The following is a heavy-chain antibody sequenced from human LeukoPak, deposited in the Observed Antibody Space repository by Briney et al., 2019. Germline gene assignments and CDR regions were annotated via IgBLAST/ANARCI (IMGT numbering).Heavy chain of an antibody. D-gene: IGHD5/OR15-5a*01. J-gene: IGHJ3*02. CDR3: ARDYSVHSWAFDI. Sequence: SETLSLTCTVSGGSLSTYYWSWIRQPAGQGLEWIGRIYSSGSTNYNPSLKSRVTMSVDTSKNHFALKLSSVTVADTAVYYCARDYSVHSWAFDIWGQGTMVTVSS. V-gene: IGHV4-4*07. CDR1: GGSLSTYY. CDR2: IYSSGST.